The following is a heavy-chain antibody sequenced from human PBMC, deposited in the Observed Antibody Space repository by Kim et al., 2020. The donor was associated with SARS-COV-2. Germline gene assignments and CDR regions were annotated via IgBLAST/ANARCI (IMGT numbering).Heavy chain of an antibody. V-gene: IGHV1-2*02. Sequence: ASVKVSCKASGYTFTGYYMHWVRQAPGQGLEWMGWINPNSGGTNYAQKFQGRVTMTRDTSISTAYMELSRLRSDDTAVYYCARAYPNLRIAAAGIYYYGMDVWGQGTTVTVSS. CDR1: GYTFTGYY. CDR2: INPNSGGT. J-gene: IGHJ6*02. CDR3: ARAYPNLRIAAAGIYYYGMDV. D-gene: IGHD6-13*01.